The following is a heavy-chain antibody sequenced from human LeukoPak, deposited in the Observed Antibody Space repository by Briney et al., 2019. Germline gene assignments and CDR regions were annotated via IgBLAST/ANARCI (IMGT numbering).Heavy chain of an antibody. CDR2: IHDSGRT. D-gene: IGHD4-23*01. V-gene: IGHV4-34*01. CDR3: ARRWAAQFDY. J-gene: IGHJ4*02. Sequence: SETLSLTCGVSGGSLGGYYWSWLRQAPGKGLEWIGEIHDSGRTNYNPSLKSRVTISVDTSKNQFSLKLSSVTAADTAVYYCARRWAAQFDYWGQGTLVTVSS. CDR1: GGSLGGYY.